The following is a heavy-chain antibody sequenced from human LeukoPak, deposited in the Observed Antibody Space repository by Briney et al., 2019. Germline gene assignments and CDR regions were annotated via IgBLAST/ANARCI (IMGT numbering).Heavy chain of an antibody. Sequence: GGSLRLSCAASGFTFSSYAMHWVRQAPGKGLEGVAVISYDGSNKYYADSVKGRFTISRDNSKNTLYLQMNSLRAEDTAVYYCASEVVRGFVWTRGRGFIDYWGQGTLVTVSS. CDR3: ASEVVRGFVWTRGRGFIDY. V-gene: IGHV3-30*01. CDR1: GFTFSSYA. J-gene: IGHJ4*02. CDR2: ISYDGSNK. D-gene: IGHD3/OR15-3a*01.